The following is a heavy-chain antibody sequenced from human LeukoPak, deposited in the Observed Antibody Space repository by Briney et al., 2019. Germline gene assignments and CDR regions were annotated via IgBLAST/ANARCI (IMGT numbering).Heavy chain of an antibody. CDR1: GGSMSSYY. CDR2: IYYSGST. Sequence: SETLSLTCTVSGGSMSSYYWSWIRQPPGKGLEWIGYIYYSGSTKYNPSLKSRVTISLDTSKNQFSLKLSSVTAADTAVYYCARDRLFRGLSFAFDIWGQGTMITVSS. V-gene: IGHV4-59*01. D-gene: IGHD3-10*01. CDR3: ARDRLFRGLSFAFDI. J-gene: IGHJ3*02.